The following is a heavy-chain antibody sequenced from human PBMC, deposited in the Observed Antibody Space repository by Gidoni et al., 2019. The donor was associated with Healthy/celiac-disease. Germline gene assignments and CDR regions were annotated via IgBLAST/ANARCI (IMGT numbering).Heavy chain of an antibody. CDR1: GGSISSYY. CDR3: ARSDILTGPYYFDY. V-gene: IGHV4-59*01. J-gene: IGHJ4*02. D-gene: IGHD3-9*01. Sequence: QVQLQESGPGLVKPSETLSLTCTVSGGSISSYYWSWIRQPPGKGLEWIGYIYYSGSTNYNPSLKSRVTISVDTSKNQFSLKLSSVTAADTAVYYCARSDILTGPYYFDYWGQGTLVTVSS. CDR2: IYYSGST.